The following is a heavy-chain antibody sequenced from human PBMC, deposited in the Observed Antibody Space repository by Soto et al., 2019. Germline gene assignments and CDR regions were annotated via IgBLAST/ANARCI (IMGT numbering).Heavy chain of an antibody. D-gene: IGHD2-15*01. CDR3: ASRGFRWHFDY. J-gene: IGHJ4*02. V-gene: IGHV2-5*02. CDR2: VYWDDDK. CDR1: GFSLSTSGLS. Sequence: SGPTLVNPTQTLTLTCTFSGFSLSTSGLSVGWIRQSPGKALEWLALVYWDDDKRYSPSLKSRLTITKDTSKNQVVLTMTNMYPVDTAKYFCASRGFRWHFDYWGQGTLVTVSS.